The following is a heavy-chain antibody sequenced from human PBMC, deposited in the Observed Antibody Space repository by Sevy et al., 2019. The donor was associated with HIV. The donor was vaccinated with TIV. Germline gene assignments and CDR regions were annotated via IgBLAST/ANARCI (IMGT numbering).Heavy chain of an antibody. Sequence: ASVKVSCKDSGYTFTDYYVHWVRQAPGQGLEWMGRINPNSGGRNYAQKFQGRVTMTRDTSISTAYMELSGLRYDDTAVYHCARAYYYDSSAYYCDHWGQGTLVTVSS. CDR1: GYTFTDYY. V-gene: IGHV1-2*06. D-gene: IGHD3-22*01. CDR2: INPNSGGR. J-gene: IGHJ4*02. CDR3: ARAYYYDSSAYYCDH.